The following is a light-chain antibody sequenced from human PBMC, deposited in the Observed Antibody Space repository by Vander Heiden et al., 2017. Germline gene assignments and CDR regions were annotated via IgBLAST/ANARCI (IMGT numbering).Light chain of an antibody. CDR3: QQLNNYPFT. CDR1: QGISSY. Sequence: DLPLTQSPSFLSASVGDRVTITCQASQGISSYFAWYQQKPGKAPKLLIYAASTLQSGVPSRFSGSGSGTEVTLTISSLQPEDFATYYCQQLNNYPFTFGPGTKVDIK. V-gene: IGKV1-9*01. CDR2: AAS. J-gene: IGKJ3*01.